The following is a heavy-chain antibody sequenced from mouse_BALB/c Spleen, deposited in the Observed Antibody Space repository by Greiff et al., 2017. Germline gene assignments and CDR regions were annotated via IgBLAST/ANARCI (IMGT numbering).Heavy chain of an antibody. V-gene: IGHV1-87*01. J-gene: IGHJ2*01. CDR2: IYPGDGDT. Sequence: VQLQQSGAELARPGASVKLSCKASGYTFTSYWMQWVKQRPGQGLEWIGAIYPGDGDTRYTQKFKGKATLTADKSSSTAYMQLSSLASEDSAVYYCAREERTGPYYFDYWGQGTTLTVSS. CDR3: AREERTGPYYFDY. D-gene: IGHD4-1*01. CDR1: GYTFTSYW.